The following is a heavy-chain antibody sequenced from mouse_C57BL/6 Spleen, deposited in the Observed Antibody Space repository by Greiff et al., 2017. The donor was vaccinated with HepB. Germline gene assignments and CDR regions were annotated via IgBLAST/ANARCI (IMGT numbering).Heavy chain of an antibody. J-gene: IGHJ2*01. V-gene: IGHV1-76*01. Sequence: QVQLKESGAELVRPGASVKLSCKASGYTFTDYYINWVKQRPGQGLEWIARIYPGSGNTYYNEKFKGKATLTAEKSSSTAYMQLSSLTSEDSAVYFCARGGTTGYFDYWGQGTTLTVSS. D-gene: IGHD1-1*01. CDR3: ARGGTTGYFDY. CDR1: GYTFTDYY. CDR2: IYPGSGNT.